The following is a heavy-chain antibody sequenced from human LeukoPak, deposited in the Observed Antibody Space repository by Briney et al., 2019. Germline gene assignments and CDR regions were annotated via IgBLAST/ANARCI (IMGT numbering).Heavy chain of an antibody. D-gene: IGHD6-19*01. J-gene: IGHJ4*02. CDR3: ARRRQWLVQQNFDY. CDR1: GGSFSGYY. CDR2: INHSGST. Sequence: TSETLSLTCAVYGGSFSGYYWSWIRQPPGKGLEWIGEINHSGSTNYNPSLKSRVTISVDTSKNQFSLKLSSVTAADTAVYYCARRRQWLVQQNFDYWGQGTLVTVSS. V-gene: IGHV4-34*01.